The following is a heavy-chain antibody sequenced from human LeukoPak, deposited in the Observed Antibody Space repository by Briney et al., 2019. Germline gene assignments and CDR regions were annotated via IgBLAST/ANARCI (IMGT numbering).Heavy chain of an antibody. CDR2: ISSSSSYI. CDR1: GFTFSSYS. CDR3: ARDLRIRFLEWLSARGFDY. Sequence: GGSLRLSCAASGFTFSSYSMNWVRQAPGKGLEWVSSISSSSSYINYADSVKGRFTISRDNAKNSLYLQMNSLRAEDTAVYYCARDLRIRFLEWLSARGFDYWGQGTLVTVSS. J-gene: IGHJ4*02. D-gene: IGHD3-3*01. V-gene: IGHV3-21*01.